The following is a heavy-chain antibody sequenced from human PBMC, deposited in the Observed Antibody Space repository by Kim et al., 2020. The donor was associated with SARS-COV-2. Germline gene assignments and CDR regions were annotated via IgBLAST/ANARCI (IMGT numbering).Heavy chain of an antibody. CDR3: ARAAVAAAGKSQNAFDI. V-gene: IGHV3-11*06. J-gene: IGHJ3*02. D-gene: IGHD6-13*01. Sequence: VKGRFTIPRDSAKHSLYLQMNSLRAEDTAVYYCARAAVAAAGKSQNAFDIWGQGTMVTVSS.